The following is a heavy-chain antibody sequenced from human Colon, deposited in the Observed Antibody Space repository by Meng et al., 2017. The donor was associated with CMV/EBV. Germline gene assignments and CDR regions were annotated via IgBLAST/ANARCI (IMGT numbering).Heavy chain of an antibody. D-gene: IGHD3-22*01. CDR1: GDTFTNDA. V-gene: IGHV1-2*04. Sequence: SGDTFTNDAITWVRQAPGQGLEWMGGIIPNSGGTNYAQKFQGWVTMTRDTSISTAYMELSRLRSDDTAVYYCARTRTYYDSSGAFDYWGQGTLVTVSS. CDR2: IIPNSGGT. CDR3: ARTRTYYDSSGAFDY. J-gene: IGHJ4*02.